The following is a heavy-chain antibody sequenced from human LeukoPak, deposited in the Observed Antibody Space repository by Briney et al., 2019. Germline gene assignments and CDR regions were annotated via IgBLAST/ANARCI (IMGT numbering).Heavy chain of an antibody. CDR1: GFTFSSYA. V-gene: IGHV3-23*01. CDR2: ISGSGGST. Sequence: HPGGSLRLSCAASGFTFSSYAMSWVRQAPGKGLEWVSAISGSGGSTYYADSVKGRFTISRDNSKNTLYLQMSSLRAEDTAVYYCAKVSSYDILTGYSDYFDYWGQGTLVTVSS. J-gene: IGHJ4*02. D-gene: IGHD3-9*01. CDR3: AKVSSYDILTGYSDYFDY.